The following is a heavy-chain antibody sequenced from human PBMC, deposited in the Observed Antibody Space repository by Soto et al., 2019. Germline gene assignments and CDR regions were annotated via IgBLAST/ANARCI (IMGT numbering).Heavy chain of an antibody. CDR1: EFTFSTYS. D-gene: IGHD5-12*01. Sequence: EVQLVESGGGLVQPGGSLRLSCAASEFTFSTYSMNWVRQAPGQGLEWVSYITSSSGTIYYADSVKGRFTISRDNAKNSLYLQMNSLRDEDTAVYYCARDGRGYSGYDWGVPLDVWGQGTTVTVS. CDR2: ITSSSGTI. J-gene: IGHJ6*02. V-gene: IGHV3-48*02. CDR3: ARDGRGYSGYDWGVPLDV.